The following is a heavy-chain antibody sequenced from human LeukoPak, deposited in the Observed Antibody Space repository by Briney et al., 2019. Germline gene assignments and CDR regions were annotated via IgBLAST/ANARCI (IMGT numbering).Heavy chain of an antibody. CDR3: ARDLVVRGLRPNWFDP. D-gene: IGHD3-10*01. J-gene: IGHJ5*02. CDR1: GYTFTSYG. CDR2: ISAYNGNT. V-gene: IGHV1-18*01. Sequence: ASVKVSCKASGYTFTSYGISWVRQAPGQGLEWMGWISAYNGNTNYAQKLQGRVTMTTDTSTSTAYMELRSLRSDDTAVYYCARDLVVRGLRPNWFDPWGQGTLVTVSP.